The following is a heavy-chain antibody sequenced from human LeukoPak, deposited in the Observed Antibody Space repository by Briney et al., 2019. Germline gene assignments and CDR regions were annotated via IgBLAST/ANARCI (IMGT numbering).Heavy chain of an antibody. Sequence: GGSLRLSCAASGFTFSSHWMSWVRQAPGKGLEWVASIKQDGSEKCYVDSVKGRFTISRDNAKNSLYLQMNSLRAEDTAVYYCARDHYGGNTRSAEYFQHWGQGTLVTVSS. CDR1: GFTFSSHW. D-gene: IGHD4-23*01. CDR2: IKQDGSEK. J-gene: IGHJ1*01. CDR3: ARDHYGGNTRSAEYFQH. V-gene: IGHV3-7*03.